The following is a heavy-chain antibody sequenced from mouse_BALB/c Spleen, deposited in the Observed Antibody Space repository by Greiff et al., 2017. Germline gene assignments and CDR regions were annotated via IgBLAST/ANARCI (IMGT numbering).Heavy chain of an antibody. CDR3: ARVIRWYFDV. V-gene: IGHV3-6*02. CDR1: GYSITSGYY. CDR2: ISYDGSN. Sequence: VQLKESGPGLVKPSQSLSLTCSVTGYSITSGYYWNWIRQFPGNKLEWMGYISYDGSNNYNPSLKNRISITRDTSKNQFFLKLNSVTTEDTATYYCARVIRWYFDVWGAGTTVTVSS. J-gene: IGHJ1*01.